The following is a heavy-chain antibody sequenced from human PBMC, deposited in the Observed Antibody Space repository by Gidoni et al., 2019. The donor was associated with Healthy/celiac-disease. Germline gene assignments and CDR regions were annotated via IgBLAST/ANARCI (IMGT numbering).Heavy chain of an antibody. V-gene: IGHV4-34*01. CDR2: INHSGST. J-gene: IGHJ4*02. CDR3: ARKRVNGYYPY. D-gene: IGHD3-22*01. CDR1: GGSFSGYY. Sequence: QVQLQQWGAGLLKPSETLSLTCAVYGGSFSGYYWSWIRQPPGKGLEWIGEINHSGSTNYNPSLKSRVTISVDTSKNQFSLKLSSVTAADTAVYYCARKRVNGYYPYWGQGTLVTVSS.